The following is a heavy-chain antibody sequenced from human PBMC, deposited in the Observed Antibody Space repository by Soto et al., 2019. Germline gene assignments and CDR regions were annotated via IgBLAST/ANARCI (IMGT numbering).Heavy chain of an antibody. V-gene: IGHV4-61*01. D-gene: IGHD1-20*01. CDR1: GGCVNSRSSY. CDR3: ATDAYRYNGNDDVEDDYHLSAMDV. CDR2: IYYSGST. Sequence: QVQLQESGPGLVKPSETLSLTCTVSGGCVNSRSSYWSWIRQPPGRGLEWIGYIYYSGSTKYNPSLKSRVTLSVERYKNQFSLKVASVTAADTAVYYCATDAYRYNGNDDVEDDYHLSAMDVWGQGTTVTVSS. J-gene: IGHJ6*01.